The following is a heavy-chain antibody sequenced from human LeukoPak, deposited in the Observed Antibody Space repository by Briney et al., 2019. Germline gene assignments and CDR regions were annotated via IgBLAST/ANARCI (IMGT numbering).Heavy chain of an antibody. CDR3: ARCTYYDFWSGYWGAFDI. CDR1: GGSISSSSYY. D-gene: IGHD3-3*01. V-gene: IGHV4-39*01. Sequence: SETLSLTCTVSGGSISSSSYYWGWIRQPPGKGLEWKGSIYYSGSTYYNPSLKSGVTISVDTSKNQFSLKLGSVTAADTAVYYCARCTYYDFWSGYWGAFDIWGQGTMVTVSS. J-gene: IGHJ3*02. CDR2: IYYSGST.